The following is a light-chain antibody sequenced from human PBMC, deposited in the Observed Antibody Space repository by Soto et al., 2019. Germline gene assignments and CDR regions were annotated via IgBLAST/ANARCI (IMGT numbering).Light chain of an antibody. CDR2: AAS. V-gene: IGKV1-27*01. Sequence: DIQMTQSPSSLSASVRDRVTITCRASQGISNYLAWYQQKPGKVPKLLIYAASTLQSGVPSRFSGSGSGTDSTLTISSLQLLDVATRYFQKYDRAPWTFGQGTNVEIK. CDR3: QKYDRAPWT. CDR1: QGISNY. J-gene: IGKJ1*01.